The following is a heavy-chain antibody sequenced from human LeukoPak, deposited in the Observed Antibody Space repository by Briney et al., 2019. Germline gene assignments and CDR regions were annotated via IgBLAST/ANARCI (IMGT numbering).Heavy chain of an antibody. J-gene: IGHJ4*02. V-gene: IGHV3-7*01. D-gene: IGHD5-18*01. CDR2: IKQDGSEK. Sequence: GGSLRLSCAASGFTFSSYWMSWVRQAPGKGLEWVANIKQDGSEKYYVDSVKGRFTISRDNAKNSLYLQMNSLRAEDTAVYYCARFPIQLWAFPFDYWGQGTLVTVSS. CDR3: ARFPIQLWAFPFDY. CDR1: GFTFSSYW.